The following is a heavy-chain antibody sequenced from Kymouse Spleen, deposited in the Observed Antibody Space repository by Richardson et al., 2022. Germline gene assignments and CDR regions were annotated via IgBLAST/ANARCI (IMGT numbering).Heavy chain of an antibody. J-gene: IGHJ2*01. CDR2: IYYSGST. D-gene: IGHD3-10*01. V-gene: IGHV4-31*03. CDR3: ARCDGSGSYYGHWYFDL. Sequence: QVQLQESGPGLVKPSQTLSLTCTVSGGSISSGGYYWSWIRQHPGKGLEWIGYIYYSGSTYYNPSLKSRVTISVDTSKNQFSLKLSSVTAADTAVYYCARCDGSGSYYGHWYFDLWGRGTLVTVSS. CDR1: GGSISSGGYY.